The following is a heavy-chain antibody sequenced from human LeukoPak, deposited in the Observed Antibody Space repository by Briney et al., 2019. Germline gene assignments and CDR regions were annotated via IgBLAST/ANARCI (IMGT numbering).Heavy chain of an antibody. Sequence: PGGSLRLSCAASGFTFSGYWMSWVRQAPGKGLEWVANIKQDGSDKYYVDSVKGRFTISRDNAKNSLYLQMNSLRAEDTAVYYCGRVGSSSSWYVLRPVDSWGQGALVTVSS. J-gene: IGHJ4*02. CDR3: GRVGSSSSWYVLRPVDS. CDR1: GFTFSGYW. V-gene: IGHV3-7*03. CDR2: IKQDGSDK. D-gene: IGHD6-13*01.